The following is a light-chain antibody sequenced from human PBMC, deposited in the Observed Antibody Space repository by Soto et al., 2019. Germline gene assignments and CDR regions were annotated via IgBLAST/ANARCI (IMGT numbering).Light chain of an antibody. Sequence: EVVLTQSPGTLSLSPGERATLSCRASQTININYLAWYQQKPGQAPRLLMSGASNRATGIPDRFSGSGSGTYLTINIHRPEPEDLAMCSSQEYNTSPRTFGQGTKVEVK. V-gene: IGKV3-20*01. J-gene: IGKJ1*01. CDR3: QEYNTSPRT. CDR2: GAS. CDR1: QTININY.